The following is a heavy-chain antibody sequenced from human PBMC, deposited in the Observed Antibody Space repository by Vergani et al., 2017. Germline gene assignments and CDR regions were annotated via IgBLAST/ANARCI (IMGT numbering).Heavy chain of an antibody. Sequence: EVQLVESGGGVVQPGGSLRVSCAASGFIFNSYWMSWVRQAPGKGLEWVANIKQDGSEKYYVDSVKGRFTISRDNAKNSLYLQMNSLRAEDTAVYFCARILMLQQPQVFEYWGQGTLVTVSS. D-gene: IGHD6-13*01. CDR2: IKQDGSEK. CDR3: ARILMLQQPQVFEY. V-gene: IGHV3-7*01. CDR1: GFIFNSYW. J-gene: IGHJ4*02.